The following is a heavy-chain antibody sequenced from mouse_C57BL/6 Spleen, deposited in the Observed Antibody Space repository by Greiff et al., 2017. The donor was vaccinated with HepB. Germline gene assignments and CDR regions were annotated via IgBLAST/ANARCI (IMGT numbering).Heavy chain of an antibody. V-gene: IGHV1-74*01. Sequence: QVQLQQPGAELVKPGASVKVSCKASGYTFTSYWMHWVKQRPGQGLEWIGRIHPSDSDTNYNQKFKGKATLTVDKYSSTAYMQLSSLTSEDSAVYSCAIGNYDYDEGFAYWGQGTLVTVSA. CDR1: GYTFTSYW. CDR2: IHPSDSDT. D-gene: IGHD2-4*01. J-gene: IGHJ3*01. CDR3: AIGNYDYDEGFAY.